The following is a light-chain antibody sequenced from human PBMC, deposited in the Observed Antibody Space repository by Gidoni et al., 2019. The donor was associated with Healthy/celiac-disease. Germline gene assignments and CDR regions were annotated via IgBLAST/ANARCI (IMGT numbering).Light chain of an antibody. Sequence: EIVLTQSPATLSLSPGERATLPCRASQSVSRYLAWYQQKPGQAPRLLIYDASNRATGIPARFSGSGSGTDFTLTISSLEPEDFAVYYCQQRSNWPPYTFXXXTKLEIK. J-gene: IGKJ2*01. V-gene: IGKV3-11*01. CDR3: QQRSNWPPYT. CDR2: DAS. CDR1: QSVSRY.